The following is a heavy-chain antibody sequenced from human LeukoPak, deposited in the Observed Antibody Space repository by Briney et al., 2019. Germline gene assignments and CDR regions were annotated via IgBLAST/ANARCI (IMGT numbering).Heavy chain of an antibody. CDR2: ISGSDNST. CDR1: GFTFSSYA. Sequence: PGGSLRLSCAASGFTFSSYAMSWVRQAPGKGLEWVSAISGSDNSTYYADSVKGRFTISRDNSKNTLYLQMNSLRAEDTAVYYCARGVASSGWLFDYWGQGTLVTVSS. V-gene: IGHV3-23*01. D-gene: IGHD6-19*01. J-gene: IGHJ4*02. CDR3: ARGVASSGWLFDY.